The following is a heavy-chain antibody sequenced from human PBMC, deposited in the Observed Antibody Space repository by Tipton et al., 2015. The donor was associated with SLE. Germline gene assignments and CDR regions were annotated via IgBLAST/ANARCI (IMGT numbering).Heavy chain of an antibody. CDR3: ARQGGRQWFDP. CDR1: GYSINSGYY. V-gene: IGHV4-38-2*01. CDR2: IYYSGTT. Sequence: TLSLTCAVSGYSINSGYYSGWIRQPPGKGLEWIATIYYSGTTYYTPSLKSRVTISVDTSKNQFSLKLSSVTAADTAVYYCARQGGRQWFDPWGQGTLVTVSS. J-gene: IGHJ5*02. D-gene: IGHD3-16*01.